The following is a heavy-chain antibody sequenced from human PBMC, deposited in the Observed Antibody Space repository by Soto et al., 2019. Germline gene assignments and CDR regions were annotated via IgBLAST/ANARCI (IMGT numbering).Heavy chain of an antibody. J-gene: IGHJ5*02. Sequence: LGESLKISCRTSGYRFTSYWIAWVRQMPGKGLEWMGIIFPSDSDTRYSPSFQGQVTISADRSTSTVFLQWASLKASDTAVYFCARKDKSGYFNWCDPWGQGTLVTVSS. D-gene: IGHD3-22*01. CDR2: IFPSDSDT. V-gene: IGHV5-51*01. CDR3: ARKDKSGYFNWCDP. CDR1: GYRFTSYW.